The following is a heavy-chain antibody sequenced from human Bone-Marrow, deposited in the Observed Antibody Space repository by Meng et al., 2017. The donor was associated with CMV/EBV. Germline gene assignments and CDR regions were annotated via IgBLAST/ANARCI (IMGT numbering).Heavy chain of an antibody. V-gene: IGHV1-46*01. D-gene: IGHD2-15*01. CDR2: INPSGGST. Sequence: ASVKVSCKASGYTFTSYYMHWVRQAPGQGLEWMGIINPSGGSTSYAQKLQGRVTMTTDTSTSTAYMELRSLRSDDTAVYYCARWAVVAARRNYYYYGMDVWGQGTTVTVSS. J-gene: IGHJ6*02. CDR3: ARWAVVAARRNYYYYGMDV. CDR1: GYTFTSYY.